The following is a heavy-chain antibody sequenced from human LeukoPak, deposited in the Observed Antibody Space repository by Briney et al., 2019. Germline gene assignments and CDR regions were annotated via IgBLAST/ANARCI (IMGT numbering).Heavy chain of an antibody. D-gene: IGHD5-18*01. CDR1: GDSVSSNSAA. J-gene: IGHJ4*02. CDR3: AKANSYGDKPFDY. Sequence: SQTLSLTCAISGDSVSSNSAAWNWIRQSPSRGLEWLGRTYYRSKWYNDYAVSVKSRITINPDTSNNQFSLQLNSVTPEDTAVYYCAKANSYGDKPFDYWGQGTLGTVSS. V-gene: IGHV6-1*01. CDR2: TYYRSKWYN.